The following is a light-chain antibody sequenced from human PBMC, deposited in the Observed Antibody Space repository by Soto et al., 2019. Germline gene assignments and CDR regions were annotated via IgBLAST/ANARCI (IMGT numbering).Light chain of an antibody. J-gene: IGKJ2*01. V-gene: IGKV1-39*01. Sequence: DIQMTQSPSSLSASVGDRVTIACRAGPTIRSNLTWYQQKPGKAPKLLIYAASTLLSGVPSRFSGSRSGTDFTLTISSLQPEDFATYYCQQSYGTPYTFGRGTKLEIK. CDR2: AAS. CDR1: PTIRSN. CDR3: QQSYGTPYT.